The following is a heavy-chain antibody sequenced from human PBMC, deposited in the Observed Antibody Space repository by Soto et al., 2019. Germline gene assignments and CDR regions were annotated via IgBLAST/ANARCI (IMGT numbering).Heavy chain of an antibody. CDR1: GYTFTSYG. CDR2: ISAYNGNT. CDR3: ARDHYYYGSGSSYYYGMDV. V-gene: IGHV1-18*01. D-gene: IGHD3-10*01. Sequence: QVQLVQSGAEVKKPGASVKVSCKASGYTFTSYGISWVRQAPGQGLEWMGWISAYNGNTNYAQKLQGRVTMTTDTSTSTAYMELRSLRSDDTAVYYCARDHYYYGSGSSYYYGMDVWGQGTTVTVSS. J-gene: IGHJ6*02.